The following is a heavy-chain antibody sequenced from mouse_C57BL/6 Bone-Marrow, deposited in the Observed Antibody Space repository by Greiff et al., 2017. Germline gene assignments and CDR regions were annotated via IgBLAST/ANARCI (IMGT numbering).Heavy chain of an antibody. CDR3: ARIYYGTPMDY. CDR1: GFTFSDYY. Sequence: DVQLVESGGGLVQPGGSLKLSCAASGFTFSDYYMYWVRQTPEKRLEWVAYISHGGGSTYYPDTVKGRFTISRDNAKNTLYLQMSRLKSEDTAMYYCARIYYGTPMDYWGQGTSVTVSA. CDR2: ISHGGGST. D-gene: IGHD2-1*01. J-gene: IGHJ4*01. V-gene: IGHV5-12*01.